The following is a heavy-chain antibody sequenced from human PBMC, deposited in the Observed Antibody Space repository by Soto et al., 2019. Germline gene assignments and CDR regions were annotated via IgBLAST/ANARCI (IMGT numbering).Heavy chain of an antibody. D-gene: IGHD2-21*02. CDR2: INPSGGST. Sequence: QVQVVQSGAEVKKPGASVKVSCKASGYTFTSFYLHWVRQAPGQGLEWMGRINPSGGSTSYAQRFQGRVTVTRDTSTSTVYMELSSLRSDDTAVYYCARGGSVAVVTDGLDHWGQGTLVTVSS. CDR1: GYTFTSFY. J-gene: IGHJ4*02. V-gene: IGHV1-46*01. CDR3: ARGGSVAVVTDGLDH.